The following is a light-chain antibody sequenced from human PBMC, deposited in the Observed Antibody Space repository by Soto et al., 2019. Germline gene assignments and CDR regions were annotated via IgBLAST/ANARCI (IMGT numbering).Light chain of an antibody. Sequence: QSALTQPASVSGSPGQSITISCTGTTNDVATYNLVSWHQRHPGKAPKVIIYEVFKRPSGVSNRFSGSNSGNTASLTISGLQAEDEAEYFCCSYAGGNTFVFGGGTKLTVL. CDR1: TNDVATYNL. CDR3: CSYAGGNTFV. V-gene: IGLV2-23*02. J-gene: IGLJ2*01. CDR2: EVF.